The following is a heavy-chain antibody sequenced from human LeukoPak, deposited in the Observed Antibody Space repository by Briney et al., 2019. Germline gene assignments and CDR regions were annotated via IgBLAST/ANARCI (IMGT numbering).Heavy chain of an antibody. CDR3: ASRSGIAVGERPSNYYYYYYMDV. Sequence: SVKVSCKASGGTFSSYAISWVRQAPGQGLEWMGGIIPIFGTANYAQKFQGRVTITADESTSTAYMELSSLRSEDTAVYYCASRSGIAVGERPSNYYYYYYMDVWGKGTTVTISS. CDR2: IIPIFGTA. D-gene: IGHD6-19*01. J-gene: IGHJ6*03. CDR1: GGTFSSYA. V-gene: IGHV1-69*13.